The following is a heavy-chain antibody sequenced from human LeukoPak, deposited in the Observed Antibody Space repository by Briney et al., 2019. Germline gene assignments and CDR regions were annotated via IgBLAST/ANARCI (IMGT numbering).Heavy chain of an antibody. CDR3: ARDQRGSYYYYYYGMDV. Sequence: ASVKVSCRASGYTFTRYYMHWVRQAPGQGLEWMGIINPSGGSTSYAQKFQGRVTMTRDTSTSTVYMELSSLRSEDTAVYYCARDQRGSYYYYYYGMDVWAKGPRSPSP. D-gene: IGHD1-26*01. CDR2: INPSGGST. CDR1: GYTFTRYY. J-gene: IGHJ6*02. V-gene: IGHV1-46*01.